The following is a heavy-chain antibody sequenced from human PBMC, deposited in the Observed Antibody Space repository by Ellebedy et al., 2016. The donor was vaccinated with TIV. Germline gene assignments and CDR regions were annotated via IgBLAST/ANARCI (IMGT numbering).Heavy chain of an antibody. CDR2: IYYTGST. CDR3: ARWFGELLYVRWFDP. J-gene: IGHJ5*02. Sequence: SETLSLTCTVSDGSISRSSYYWGWIRQPPQKGLEWIGSIYYTGSTFYNPSLKSRVPISVDTSKSQFSLRLTSVTAADTAVYYCARWFGELLYVRWFDPWGQGTLVTVSS. V-gene: IGHV4-39*01. D-gene: IGHD3-10*01. CDR1: DGSISRSSYY.